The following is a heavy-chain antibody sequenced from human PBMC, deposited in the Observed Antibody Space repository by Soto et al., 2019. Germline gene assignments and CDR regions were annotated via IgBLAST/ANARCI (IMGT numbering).Heavy chain of an antibody. D-gene: IGHD1-20*01. CDR2: ISHRADREQT. CDR1: GLSLSPIL. CDR3: AAESWYKYDL. Sequence: ARLVESGGGLVRPGGSLRLQLEASGLSLSPILLAGFRRAPGKGLEWVGRISHRADREQTLYAASVRGRFTISRDDSKMSLSLVMNSLKIDDTAVYYCAAESWYKYDLWGQGTLVTV. V-gene: IGHV3-72*01. J-gene: IGHJ4*02.